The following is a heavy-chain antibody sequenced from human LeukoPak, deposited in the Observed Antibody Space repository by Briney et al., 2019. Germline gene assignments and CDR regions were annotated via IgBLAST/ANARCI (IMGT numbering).Heavy chain of an antibody. CDR2: IYTSGST. V-gene: IGHV4-4*07. CDR1: GGSISSYY. CDR3: SRRTDYYYMDV. D-gene: IGHD1-1*01. Sequence: SETLSLTCTVSGGSISSYYWSWIRQPAGKGLEWIGRIYTSGSTNYNPSLKSRVTMSVDTSKRRLSLNLRSVTAADTAVYYCSRRTDYYYMDVWGRGITVTVSS. J-gene: IGHJ6*03.